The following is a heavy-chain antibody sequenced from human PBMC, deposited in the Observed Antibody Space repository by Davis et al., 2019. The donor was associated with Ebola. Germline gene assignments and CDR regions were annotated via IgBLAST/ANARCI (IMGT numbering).Heavy chain of an antibody. CDR3: AKGWLRSGIRY. D-gene: IGHD5-12*01. Sequence: HSQTLSLTCAISGDSVSSGGWNWIRQSPSRGLEWLGRTYYSSKWYNDYAVSVKSRITINPDTSKNQFSLQLKFVTPEDTAVYYCAKGWLRSGIRYWGQGTLVTVSS. V-gene: IGHV6-1*01. CDR1: GDSVSSGG. CDR2: TYYSSKWYN. J-gene: IGHJ4*02.